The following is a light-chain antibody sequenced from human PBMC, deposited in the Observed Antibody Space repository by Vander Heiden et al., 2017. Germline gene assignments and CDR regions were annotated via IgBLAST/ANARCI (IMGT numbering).Light chain of an antibody. CDR1: ESLQHNNGYNY. CDR3: MQALQPPLT. V-gene: IGKV2-28*01. Sequence: EIVMTQSPLSLPVTPGEPASISCRCSESLQHNNGYNYWVWYLQKPGQPPQLLVYFGSNRASGVPDRFSGRRSGTEFTLKISRVEAEDAGFYYCMQALQPPLTFGGGTKVEIK. J-gene: IGKJ4*01. CDR2: FGS.